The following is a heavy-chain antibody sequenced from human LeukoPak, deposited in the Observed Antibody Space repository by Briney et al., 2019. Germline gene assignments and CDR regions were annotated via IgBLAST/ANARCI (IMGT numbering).Heavy chain of an antibody. CDR3: ARDQTHDY. Sequence: GGSLRLSCAASGFTFSSYEMHWVRQAPGKGLEWVAVISYDGSNKYYADSVKGRFTISRDNSKNTLYLQMNSLRAEDTAVYYCARDQTHDYWGQGTLVTVSS. V-gene: IGHV3-30*04. CDR2: ISYDGSNK. CDR1: GFTFSSYE. J-gene: IGHJ4*02. D-gene: IGHD4-23*01.